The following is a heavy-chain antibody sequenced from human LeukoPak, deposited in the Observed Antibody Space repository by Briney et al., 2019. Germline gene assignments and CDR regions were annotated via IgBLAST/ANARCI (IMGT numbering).Heavy chain of an antibody. Sequence: GGSLRLSCSASGFTFSRYSMHCVRQAPGKGLEYVSAISTNGGSTYYADSVKGRFTISRDNSKNTLYLQMSSLRAEDTAVYYCVKDGEVGGWYGDYWGQGTLVTVSS. CDR1: GFTFSRYS. D-gene: IGHD6-19*01. J-gene: IGHJ4*02. V-gene: IGHV3-64D*06. CDR3: VKDGEVGGWYGDY. CDR2: ISTNGGST.